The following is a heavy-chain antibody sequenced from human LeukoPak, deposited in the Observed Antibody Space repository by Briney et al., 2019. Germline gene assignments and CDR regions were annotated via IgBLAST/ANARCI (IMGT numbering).Heavy chain of an antibody. CDR1: GFTVSSNY. D-gene: IGHD6-6*01. Sequence: GGSLRLSCAASGFTVSSNYMSWVRQAPGKGLEWVSGIYSGGSTYYADSVKGRFTISRDNSKNTLYLQMNSLRAEDTAVYYCAREGSSGRFFGYWGQGTLVTVSS. CDR2: IYSGGST. CDR3: AREGSSGRFFGY. V-gene: IGHV3-53*01. J-gene: IGHJ4*02.